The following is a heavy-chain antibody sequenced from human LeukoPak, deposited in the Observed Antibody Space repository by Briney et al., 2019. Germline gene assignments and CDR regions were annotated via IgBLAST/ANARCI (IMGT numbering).Heavy chain of an antibody. Sequence: GGSLRLSCAASGFTFSSYSMNWVRQAPGKGLEWVSYISSSSSTIYYADSVKGRFTISRDNAKNSLYLQMNSLRAEDTAVYYWASKATSLGYDFSCGEGTLVTVSS. D-gene: IGHD3-3*01. CDR2: ISSSSSTI. CDR3: ASKATSLGYDFS. J-gene: IGHJ5*02. CDR1: GFTFSSYS. V-gene: IGHV3-48*01.